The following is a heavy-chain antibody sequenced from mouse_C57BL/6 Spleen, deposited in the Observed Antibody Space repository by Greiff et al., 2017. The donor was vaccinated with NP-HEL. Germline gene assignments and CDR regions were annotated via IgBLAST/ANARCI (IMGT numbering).Heavy chain of an antibody. D-gene: IGHD1-1*01. Sequence: EVKLVESGPGLVKPSQSLSLTCSVTGYSITSGYYWNWIRQFPGNKLEWMGYISYDGSNNYNPSLKNRISITRDTSKNQFFLKLNSVTTEDTATYYCARDRYYYGSSYRFFDYWGQGTTLTVSS. V-gene: IGHV3-6*01. J-gene: IGHJ2*01. CDR2: ISYDGSN. CDR1: GYSITSGYY. CDR3: ARDRYYYGSSYRFFDY.